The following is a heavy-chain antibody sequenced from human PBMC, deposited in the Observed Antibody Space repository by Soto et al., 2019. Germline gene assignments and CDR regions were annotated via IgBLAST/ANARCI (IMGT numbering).Heavy chain of an antibody. Sequence: SVKVSCKASGGTFSSYAISWVRQAPGQGLEWMGGIIPIFGTANYAQKFQGRVTITADESTSTAYMELSSLRSEDTAVYYCARDQGGYSSGGGWFDPWGQGTLVTVSS. V-gene: IGHV1-69*13. CDR3: ARDQGGYSSGGGWFDP. CDR2: IIPIFGTA. J-gene: IGHJ5*02. D-gene: IGHD6-19*01. CDR1: GGTFSSYA.